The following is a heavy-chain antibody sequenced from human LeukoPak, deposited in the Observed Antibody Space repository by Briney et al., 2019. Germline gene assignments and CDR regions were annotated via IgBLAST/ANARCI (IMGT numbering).Heavy chain of an antibody. J-gene: IGHJ4*02. V-gene: IGHV4-59*01. D-gene: IGHD1-26*01. Sequence: PSETLSLTCSVSGGSINSGYWSWIRQPPGKGLVWIGLLYPSGSTNYNPSLKSRVTISVDTSRTQFSLKLSSMTAADTAVYYCAGGHYPLEYWGQGTLVTVSS. CDR1: GGSINSGY. CDR3: AGGHYPLEY. CDR2: LYPSGST.